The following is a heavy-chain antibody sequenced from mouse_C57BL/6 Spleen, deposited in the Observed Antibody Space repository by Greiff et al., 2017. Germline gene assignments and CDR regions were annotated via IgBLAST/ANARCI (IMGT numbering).Heavy chain of an antibody. Sequence: QVQLQQPGAELVKPGASVKMSCKASGYTFTSYWITWVKQRPGQGLAWIGDIYPGSGSTNYNEKFKSKATLTVDTSSSTAYMQLSSLTSEDSAVYYCARSYYGSSYGYAMDYWGQGTSVTVSS. V-gene: IGHV1-55*01. CDR3: ARSYYGSSYGYAMDY. CDR2: IYPGSGST. J-gene: IGHJ4*01. D-gene: IGHD1-1*01. CDR1: GYTFTSYW.